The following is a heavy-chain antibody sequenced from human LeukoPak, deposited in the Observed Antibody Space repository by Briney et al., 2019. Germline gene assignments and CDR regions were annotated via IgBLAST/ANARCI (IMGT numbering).Heavy chain of an antibody. CDR3: ARGSNDYSNPIDY. CDR2: INHSGST. CDR1: GGSSSGYY. V-gene: IGHV4-34*01. Sequence: PSETLSLTCAVYGGSSSGYYWSWIRQPPGKGLEWIGEINHSGSTNYSPSLKSRVTISVDTSKNQFSLKLSSVTAADTAVYYSARGSNDYSNPIDYWGQGTLVTVSS. J-gene: IGHJ4*02. D-gene: IGHD4-11*01.